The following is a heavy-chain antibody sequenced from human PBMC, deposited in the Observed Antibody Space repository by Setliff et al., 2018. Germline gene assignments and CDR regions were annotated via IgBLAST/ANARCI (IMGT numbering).Heavy chain of an antibody. Sequence: GGSLRLSCTASGFTFSNAWMSWVRQAPGKGLEWVGRIKRITDSGTTDYAAPVKGRFTISRDDSKNTLYLQMNSLKTEDTAVYYCTTGYSYGYVIVGAFDIWGQGTMVTVSS. D-gene: IGHD5-18*01. CDR1: GFTFSNAW. CDR2: IKRITDSGTT. J-gene: IGHJ3*02. CDR3: TTGYSYGYVIVGAFDI. V-gene: IGHV3-15*01.